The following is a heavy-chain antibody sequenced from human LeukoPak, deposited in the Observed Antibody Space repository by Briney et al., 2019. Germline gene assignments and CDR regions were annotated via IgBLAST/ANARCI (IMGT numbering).Heavy chain of an antibody. Sequence: PSETLSLTCTVSGGSISSYYWSWIPQPPGKGLEWIRYISYSGSTNYNPSLKSRVTISVDTSKNQFSLKLSSVTAADTAVYYCARSMYYDFWSGYYYYGMDIWGQGTTVTVSS. CDR1: GGSISSYY. CDR3: ARSMYYDFWSGYYYYGMDI. CDR2: ISYSGST. J-gene: IGHJ6*02. D-gene: IGHD3-3*01. V-gene: IGHV4-59*01.